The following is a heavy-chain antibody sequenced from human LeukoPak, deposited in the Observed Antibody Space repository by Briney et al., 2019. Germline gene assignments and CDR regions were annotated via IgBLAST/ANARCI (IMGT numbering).Heavy chain of an antibody. J-gene: IGHJ6*03. V-gene: IGHV3-30*04. CDR2: ILYDGSEK. Sequence: PGGSLRLSCAASGFTFSSHPMHWVRQAPGKGLEWVAVILYDGSEKYYTDSVKGRFTISRDNAKNSLYLQMNSLRAEDTAVYYCARRSISGSSWYDVRPDYYYYYYMDVWGKGTTVTISS. CDR1: GFTFSSHP. CDR3: ARRSISGSSWYDVRPDYYYYYYMDV. D-gene: IGHD6-13*01.